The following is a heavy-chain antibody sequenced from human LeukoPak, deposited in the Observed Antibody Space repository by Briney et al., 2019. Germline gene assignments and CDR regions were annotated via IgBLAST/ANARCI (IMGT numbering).Heavy chain of an antibody. CDR3: ARDSSGDFDY. CDR1: RFTFSTYS. V-gene: IGHV3-21*01. D-gene: IGHD6-19*01. Sequence: GGSLRLSCAASRFTFSTYSMNWVRQAPGKGLEWVSSISSSSSYIFYADSVKGRFTISRDNAKNSLYLQMNSLRAEDTAVYYCARDSSGDFDYWGQGTLVTVSS. CDR2: ISSSSSYI. J-gene: IGHJ4*02.